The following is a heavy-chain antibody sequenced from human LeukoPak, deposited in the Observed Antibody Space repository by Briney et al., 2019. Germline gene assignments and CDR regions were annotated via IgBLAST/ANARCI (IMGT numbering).Heavy chain of an antibody. V-gene: IGHV1-69*13. J-gene: IGHJ4*02. CDR1: GGTFSSYA. Sequence: SVKVSCKASGGTFSSYAISWVRQAPGQGLEWMGGIIPIFGTANYAQKFQGRVTITADESTSTAYMELSSLRSEDTAVYYCAKEHVEMAIGSGLFDYWGQGTLVTVSS. CDR3: AKEHVEMAIGSGLFDY. D-gene: IGHD5-24*01. CDR2: IIPIFGTA.